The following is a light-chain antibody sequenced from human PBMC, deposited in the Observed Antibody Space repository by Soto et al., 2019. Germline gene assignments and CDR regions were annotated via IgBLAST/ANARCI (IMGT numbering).Light chain of an antibody. J-gene: IGKJ1*01. CDR1: QSVSSN. Sequence: EIVLTQSPATLSLSPGERATLSCRASQSVSSNFAWYQQKPGQAPRLLIYDASTRATGIPARFSGSGSGTEFTLTISSLQSEDFAVYYCQQYKKWPRTFGHGTKVDI. CDR3: QQYKKWPRT. V-gene: IGKV3-15*01. CDR2: DAS.